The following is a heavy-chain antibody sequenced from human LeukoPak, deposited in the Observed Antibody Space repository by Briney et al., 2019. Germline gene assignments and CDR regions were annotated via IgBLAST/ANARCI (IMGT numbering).Heavy chain of an antibody. D-gene: IGHD6-13*01. J-gene: IGHJ4*02. CDR1: GFNFSTYS. CDR3: ARGTAATAGIDY. CDR2: INTDGSAT. Sequence: GGSLRLSCAVSGFNFSTYSIHWVRQAPGKGLVWVSLINTDGSATTYGDSAKGRFTVSRDNDKNSLFLEMNSLRVEDTAVYYCARGTAATAGIDYWGQGTLVTVSS. V-gene: IGHV3-74*01.